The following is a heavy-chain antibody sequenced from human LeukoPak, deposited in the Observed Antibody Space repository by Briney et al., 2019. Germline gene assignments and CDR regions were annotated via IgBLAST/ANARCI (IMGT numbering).Heavy chain of an antibody. Sequence: ASVKVSCTASGGTFSSYAISWVRQAPGQGLEWMGGIIPIFGTANYAQKFQGRVTITADKSTSTAYMELSSLRSEDTAVYYCASSSTSFRGWFDPWGQGTLVTVSS. CDR2: IIPIFGTA. CDR3: ASSSTSFRGWFDP. D-gene: IGHD2-2*01. V-gene: IGHV1-69*06. J-gene: IGHJ5*02. CDR1: GGTFSSYA.